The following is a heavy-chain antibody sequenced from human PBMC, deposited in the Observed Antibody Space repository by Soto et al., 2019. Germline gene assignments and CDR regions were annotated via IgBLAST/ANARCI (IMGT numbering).Heavy chain of an antibody. Sequence: SVKVSCKASVATFSSYAISWVRQDPEQGLEWMGGIIPIFGTANYAQKFQGRVTITADKSTSTAYMELSSLRSGDTAVYYCARGNIKRSIAANEEDYYGMEVWGQGTTVTVSS. V-gene: IGHV1-69*06. CDR1: VATFSSYA. J-gene: IGHJ6*02. CDR2: IIPIFGTA. CDR3: ARGNIKRSIAANEEDYYGMEV. D-gene: IGHD6-6*01.